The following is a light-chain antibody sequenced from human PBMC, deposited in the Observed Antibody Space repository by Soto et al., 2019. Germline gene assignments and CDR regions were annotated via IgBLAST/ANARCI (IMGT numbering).Light chain of an antibody. CDR1: QSISSW. V-gene: IGKV1-39*01. J-gene: IGKJ5*01. CDR3: QQSYSTPPIT. Sequence: IQMNQSPSALSASVGDRVTITCRASQSISSWLAWYQQKPGKAPKLLIYAASSLQSGVPSRFSGSGSGTDFTLTISSLQPEDFATYYCQQSYSTPPITSGQGTLLEIK. CDR2: AAS.